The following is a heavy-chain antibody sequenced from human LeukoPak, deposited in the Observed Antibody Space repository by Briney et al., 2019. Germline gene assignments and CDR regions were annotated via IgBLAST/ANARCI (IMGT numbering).Heavy chain of an antibody. CDR2: ISGSGGST. CDR3: AKGTEKYHDCSLDY. V-gene: IGHV3-23*01. D-gene: IGHD2-21*02. J-gene: IGHJ4*02. CDR1: GFTFSSYW. Sequence: GGSLRLSCAASGFTFSSYWMSWVRQAPGKGLEWVSAISGSGGSTYYADSVKGRFTISRDNSKNTLYLQMNSLRAEDTAVYYCAKGTEKYHDCSLDYWGQGTLVTVSS.